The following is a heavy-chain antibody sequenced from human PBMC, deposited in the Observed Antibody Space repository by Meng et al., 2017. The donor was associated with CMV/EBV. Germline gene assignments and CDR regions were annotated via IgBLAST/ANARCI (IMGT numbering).Heavy chain of an antibody. D-gene: IGHD4-11*01. CDR2: IKQDGSEK. CDR1: GFTFSSYW. J-gene: IGHJ4*02. CDR3: ARDRSKVTLFRVPTYCFDY. V-gene: IGHV3-7*01. Sequence: GGSLRLSCAASGFTFSSYWMSWVRQAPGKGLEWVANIKQDGSEKYYVDSVKGRFTISRDNAKSSLYLQMNSLRAEDTAVYYCARDRSKVTLFRVPTYCFDYWGQGTLVTVSS.